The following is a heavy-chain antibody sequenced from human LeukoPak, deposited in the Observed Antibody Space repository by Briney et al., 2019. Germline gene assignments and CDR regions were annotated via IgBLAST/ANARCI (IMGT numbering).Heavy chain of an antibody. D-gene: IGHD2-15*01. V-gene: IGHV3-11*04. CDR2: ISSSGSYI. CDR3: ARVGCRGGSCSSRGDYYYGMDV. CDR1: GFTSSDYY. J-gene: IGHJ6*02. Sequence: GGSLRLSCAASGFTSSDYYMSWIRQAPGKGLEWVSYISSSGSYISYPDSVKGRFTVSRDNAKNSLYLQMNSLRAEDTAVYYCARVGCRGGSCSSRGDYYYGMDVWGQGTTVTVSS.